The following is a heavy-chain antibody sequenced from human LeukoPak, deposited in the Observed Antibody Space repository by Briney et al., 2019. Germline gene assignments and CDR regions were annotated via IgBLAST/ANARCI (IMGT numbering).Heavy chain of an antibody. Sequence: GGSLTLSCAASGVASGFIFSNAWMSWLRQAPGKGLELVGRIQSKVDGGAPDYAAPVKGRFTVSRDDSKNPVYLEMNNLETEDTAVYYCTTEFWRTRVVVVARDHEYWGQGTLVTVSS. D-gene: IGHD2-15*01. V-gene: IGHV3-15*01. CDR1: GFIFSNAW. CDR3: TTEFWRTRVVVVARDHEY. J-gene: IGHJ4*02. CDR2: IQSKVDGGAP.